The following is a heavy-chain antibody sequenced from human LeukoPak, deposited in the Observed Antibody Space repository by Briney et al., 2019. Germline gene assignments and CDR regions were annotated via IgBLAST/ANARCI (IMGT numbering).Heavy chain of an antibody. CDR2: INPNSGGT. CDR1: GYSFTNYY. V-gene: IGHV1-2*06. D-gene: IGHD3-22*01. J-gene: IGHJ4*02. CDR3: ARVIEGFDY. Sequence: ASVKVSCKASGYSFTNYYIHWVRQAPGQGLEWMGRINPNSGGTNYAQKFQGRVTMTRDTSISTAYMELSRLRSDDTAVYYCARVIEGFDYWGQGTLVTVSS.